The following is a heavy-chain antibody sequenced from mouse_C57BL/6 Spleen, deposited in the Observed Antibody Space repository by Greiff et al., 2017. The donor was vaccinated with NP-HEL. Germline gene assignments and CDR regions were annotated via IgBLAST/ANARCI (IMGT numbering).Heavy chain of an antibody. V-gene: IGHV3-6*01. J-gene: IGHJ3*01. Sequence: ESGPGLVKPSQSLSLTCSVTGYSITSGYYWNWIRQFPGNKLEWMGYISYDGSNNYNPSLKNRISITRDTSKNQFFLKLNSVTTEDTVTYYCARSYYSNDWFAYWGQGTLVTVCA. CDR1: GYSITSGYY. CDR2: ISYDGSN. CDR3: ARSYYSNDWFAY. D-gene: IGHD2-5*01.